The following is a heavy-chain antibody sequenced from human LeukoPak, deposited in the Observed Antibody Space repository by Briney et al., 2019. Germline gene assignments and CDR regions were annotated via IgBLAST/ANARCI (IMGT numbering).Heavy chain of an antibody. Sequence: ASVKVSCKASGYTFTSYDINWVRQATGQGLEWMGWMNPNSGNTNYAQKFQGWVTMTRDTSISTAYMELSRLRSDDTAVYYCARGPTYYYGSGSGGAFDIWGQGTMVTVSS. V-gene: IGHV1-8*01. CDR1: GYTFTSYD. J-gene: IGHJ3*02. CDR2: MNPNSGNT. CDR3: ARGPTYYYGSGSGGAFDI. D-gene: IGHD3-10*01.